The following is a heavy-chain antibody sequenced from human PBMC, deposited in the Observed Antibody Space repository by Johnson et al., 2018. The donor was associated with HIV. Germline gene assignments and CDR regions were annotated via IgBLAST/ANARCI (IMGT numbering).Heavy chain of an antibody. CDR3: AKGSGWYSAFDI. CDR2: IRYDGSSK. D-gene: IGHD6-19*01. Sequence: QVQLVESGGGVVQSGGSLRLSCAASAFTFSRCGMHWVRQAPGKGLEWVSFIRYDGSSKHYADSVNGRFTIFRDNSKNTLFLQMNSLRAEDTAVYYCAKGSGWYSAFDIWGQGTMVTVSS. J-gene: IGHJ3*02. CDR1: AFTFSRCG. V-gene: IGHV3-30*02.